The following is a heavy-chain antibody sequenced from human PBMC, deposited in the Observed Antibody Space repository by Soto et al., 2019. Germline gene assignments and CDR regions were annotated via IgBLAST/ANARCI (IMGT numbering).Heavy chain of an antibody. CDR3: ARLKGIAVADDAFDI. Sequence: ASVKVSCKASGYTFTGYYMHWVRQAPGQGLEWMGWINPNSGGTNYAQKFQGRVTMTRDTSISTAYMELSRLRSDDTAVYYCARLKGIAVADDAFDIWGQGTMVTVS. CDR2: INPNSGGT. V-gene: IGHV1-2*02. J-gene: IGHJ3*02. D-gene: IGHD6-19*01. CDR1: GYTFTGYY.